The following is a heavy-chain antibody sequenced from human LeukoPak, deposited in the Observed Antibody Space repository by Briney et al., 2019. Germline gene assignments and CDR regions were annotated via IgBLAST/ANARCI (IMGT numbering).Heavy chain of an antibody. Sequence: GGSLRLSCAASGFTFRSHVMHWVRQAPGKGLEWVAFISNDGNNKYYADSVKGRFTSSRDNSKNTLYLEVSSLRAEDTAVYYCARDISGIYSIDYWGQGTLVTVPS. J-gene: IGHJ4*02. CDR2: ISNDGNNK. CDR1: GFTFRSHV. D-gene: IGHD1-26*01. V-gene: IGHV3-30-3*01. CDR3: ARDISGIYSIDY.